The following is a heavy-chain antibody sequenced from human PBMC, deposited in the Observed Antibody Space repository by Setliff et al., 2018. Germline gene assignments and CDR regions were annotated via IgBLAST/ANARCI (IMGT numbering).Heavy chain of an antibody. CDR2: TIPIFGST. D-gene: IGHD5-18*01. CDR1: GGTFSSYG. V-gene: IGHV1-69*05. Sequence: VASVKVSCKASGGTFSSYGISWVRQAPGQGLEWMGGTIPIFGSTNYAQKFQDRVTIITDESTSTAYMELRSLRTEDTAVYYCAREGVDTRSSTDYRYYMDVWGKGTTVTVSS. J-gene: IGHJ6*03. CDR3: AREGVDTRSSTDYRYYMDV.